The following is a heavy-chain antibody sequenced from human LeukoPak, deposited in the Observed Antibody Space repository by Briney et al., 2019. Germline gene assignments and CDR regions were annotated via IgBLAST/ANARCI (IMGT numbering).Heavy chain of an antibody. CDR1: GGSFSGYY. CDR3: GRAQSNQMATKI. V-gene: IGHV4-34*01. D-gene: IGHD5-24*01. J-gene: IGHJ4*02. Sequence: SETLSLTCAVYGGSFSGYYWSWIRQPPGKGLEWIGEINHSGRTNYNPSLKSRVTISVDTSKNQFSLKLSSVTAADTAVYYCGRAQSNQMATKIWGQGTLVTVSS. CDR2: INHSGRT.